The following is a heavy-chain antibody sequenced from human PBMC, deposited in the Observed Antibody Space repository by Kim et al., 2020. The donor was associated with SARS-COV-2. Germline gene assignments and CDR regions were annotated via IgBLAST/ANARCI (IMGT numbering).Heavy chain of an antibody. CDR2: MNPNSGNT. D-gene: IGHD6-6*01. V-gene: IGHV1-8*01. CDR1: GYTFTSYD. CDR3: ARGQDSSSSYVYYYYYYYMDV. Sequence: ASVKVSCKASGYTFTSYDINWVRQATGQGLEWMGWMNPNSGNTGYAQKFQGRVTMTRNTSISTAYMELSSLRSEDTAVYYCARGQDSSSSYVYYYYYYYMDVWGKGTTVTVSS. J-gene: IGHJ6*03.